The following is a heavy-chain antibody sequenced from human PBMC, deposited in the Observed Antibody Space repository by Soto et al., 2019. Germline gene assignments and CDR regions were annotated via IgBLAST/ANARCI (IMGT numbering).Heavy chain of an antibody. D-gene: IGHD3-3*01. Sequence: GPLRLSCTASGLKIGRLCISRVRQTQEKGMEWVANIKQDGSEKYYVDSVKGRFTNSRDNAKNSLYLQMNSLRAEDTAVYYCARDPGTMFIYYDMGVWGKGTAVTVSS. CDR3: ARDPGTMFIYYDMGV. J-gene: IGHJ6*04. CDR2: IKQDGSEK. V-gene: IGHV3-7*01. CDR1: GLKIGRLC.